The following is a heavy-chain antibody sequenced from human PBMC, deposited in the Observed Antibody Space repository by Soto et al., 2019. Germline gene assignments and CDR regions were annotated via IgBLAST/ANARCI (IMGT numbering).Heavy chain of an antibody. J-gene: IGHJ6*04. V-gene: IGHV5-10-1*01. Sequence: PGESLKISCKGSGYSFTSYWISWVRQMPGKGLEWMGRIDPSDSYTNYSPSFQGHVTISADKSISTAYLQWSSLKASDTAMYYCARLTGYCSSTSCPGGYYYGMDVWGKGTTVTVSS. CDR1: GYSFTSYW. CDR3: ARLTGYCSSTSCPGGYYYGMDV. D-gene: IGHD2-2*01. CDR2: IDPSDSYT.